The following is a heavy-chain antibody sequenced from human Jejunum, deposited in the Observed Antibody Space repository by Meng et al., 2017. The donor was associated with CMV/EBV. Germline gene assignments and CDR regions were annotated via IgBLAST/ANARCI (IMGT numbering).Heavy chain of an antibody. D-gene: IGHD6-6*01. J-gene: IGHJ4*02. V-gene: IGHV3-23*03. CDR1: GFTFIDYA. CDR3: AKSHSSSSGSFNY. CDR2: IYGGGGGT. Sequence: SGFTFIDYALGRGHQAQGKGREWVSGIYGGGGGTHYADSVRGRCVISRDNSKSTLYLQVNSLRADDTAVYYCAKSHSSSSGSFNYWGQGILVTVSS.